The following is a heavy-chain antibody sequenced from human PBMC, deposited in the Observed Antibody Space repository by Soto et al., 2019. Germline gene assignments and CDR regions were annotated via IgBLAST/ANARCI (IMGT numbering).Heavy chain of an antibody. D-gene: IGHD3-22*01. CDR2: VWHDASKT. J-gene: IGHJ4*02. Sequence: QVQLVESGGGVVQPGRSLRLSCATSGFTFSFYGMNWVRQAPGKGLEWVAGVWHDASKTYYQDSVKGRFTVSRDNSKDTLYLQLNSLTAEDTALYYCARDADTSGYFSYFDQWGQGTLVSVSS. CDR1: GFTFSFYG. CDR3: ARDADTSGYFSYFDQ. V-gene: IGHV3-33*01.